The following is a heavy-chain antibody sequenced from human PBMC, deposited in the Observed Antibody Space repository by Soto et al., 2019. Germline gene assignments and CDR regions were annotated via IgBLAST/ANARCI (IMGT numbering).Heavy chain of an antibody. V-gene: IGHV1-3*01. J-gene: IGHJ6*04. D-gene: IGHD3-10*01. CDR1: GYTFTSYA. CDR2: INAGNGKT. Sequence: QVQLVQSGAEVKKPGASVKVSCKDSGYTFTSYAMHWVRQAPVQRLEWMGWINAGNGKTKYSQKLQGRVTITRDTYARTAYMELRSLRSADTAVYSCATRGRSLGSYYGMDVWGKGNTVTVSS. CDR3: ATRGRSLGSYYGMDV.